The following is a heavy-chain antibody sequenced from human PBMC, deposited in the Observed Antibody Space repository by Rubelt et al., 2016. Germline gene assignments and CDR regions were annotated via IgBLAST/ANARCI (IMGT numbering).Heavy chain of an antibody. J-gene: IGHJ4*02. Sequence: QVQLQQWGAGLLKPSETLSLTCAVYGGSFSGYYWSWIRQPPGKGLEWIGYIYYSGSTNYNPSLKSRVTISLDTSKNQFSLGRSAVTAADTAEDDCARGHGYSLDNWGQGTLVTVSS. CDR1: GGSFSGYY. CDR2: IYYSGST. D-gene: IGHD5-18*01. V-gene: IGHV4-34*11. CDR3: ARGHGYSLDN.